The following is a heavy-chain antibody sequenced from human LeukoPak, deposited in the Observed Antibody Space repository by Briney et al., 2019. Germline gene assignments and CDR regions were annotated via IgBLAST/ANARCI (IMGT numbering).Heavy chain of an antibody. D-gene: IGHD2-2*01. CDR1: GGSISSGDYY. V-gene: IGHV4-30-4*08. CDR2: IYYSGST. CDR3: ARDIVVLPPDSWYYMDV. Sequence: SQTPSLTCTVSGGSISSGDYYWSWIRQPPGTGLEWIGYIYYSGSTYYNPSLKSRVTISVDTSKNQFSLKLSSVTAADTAVYYCARDIVVLPPDSWYYMDVRGKGTTVTVSS. J-gene: IGHJ6*03.